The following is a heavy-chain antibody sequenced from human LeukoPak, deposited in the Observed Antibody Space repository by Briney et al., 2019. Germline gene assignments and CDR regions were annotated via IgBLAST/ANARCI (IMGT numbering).Heavy chain of an antibody. CDR3: AKDSRSDYNFLGFGY. V-gene: IGHV3-30*18. CDR2: ISYDGSNK. CDR1: GFTFSSYG. J-gene: IGHJ4*02. Sequence: GRSLRLSCAASGFTFSSYGMHWVRQAPGKGLEWVAVISYDGSNKYYADSVKGRFTISRDNSKNTLYLQMNSLRAEDTAVYYCAKDSRSDYNFLGFGYWGQGTLVTVSS. D-gene: IGHD1-26*01.